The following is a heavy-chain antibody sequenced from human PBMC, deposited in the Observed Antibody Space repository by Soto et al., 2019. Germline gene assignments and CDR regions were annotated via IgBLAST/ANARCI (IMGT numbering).Heavy chain of an antibody. D-gene: IGHD2-8*01. V-gene: IGHV1-18*04. CDR2: ISAYNGNT. J-gene: IGHJ6*02. CDR3: ARTLIRSVGGMDV. CDR1: GSTFTSYG. Sequence: ASVKVSCKASGSTFTSYGISWVRQAPGQGLEWMGWISAYNGNTNYAQKLQVRVTMTTDTSTSTAYMELRSLRSDETAVYHCARTLIRSVGGMDVWYQGTTVTVSS.